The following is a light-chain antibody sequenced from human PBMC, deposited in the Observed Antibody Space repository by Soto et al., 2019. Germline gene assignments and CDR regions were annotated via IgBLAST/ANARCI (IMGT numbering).Light chain of an antibody. CDR1: QSVSSRY. CDR2: GAS. J-gene: IGKJ1*01. V-gene: IGKV3-20*01. Sequence: EILLTQSPGTLSLCQGERTTLXXRASQSVSSRYLAWYQQKPGQAPXFLIYGASSRATGIPDRFSGSGSGTDFTLTISRLEPEDFAVYYCQQYGSSRTFGQGTKVDIK. CDR3: QQYGSSRT.